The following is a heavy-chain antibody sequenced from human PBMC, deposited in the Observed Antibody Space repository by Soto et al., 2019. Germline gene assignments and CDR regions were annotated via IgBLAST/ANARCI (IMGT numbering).Heavy chain of an antibody. CDR2: IIPIFGTA. V-gene: IGHV1-69*13. D-gene: IGHD3-10*01. Sequence: SVKVSCKASGGTFSSYAISWVRQAPGQGLEWMGGIIPIFGTANYAQKFQGRVTITADESTSTAYMELSCLRSEDTAVYYCAVGGAYGSGSFHYYYYYGMDVWGQGTTVTVSS. CDR3: AVGGAYGSGSFHYYYYYGMDV. J-gene: IGHJ6*02. CDR1: GGTFSSYA.